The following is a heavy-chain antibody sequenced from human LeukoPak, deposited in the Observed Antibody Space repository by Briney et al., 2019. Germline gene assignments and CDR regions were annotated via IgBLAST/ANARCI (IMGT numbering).Heavy chain of an antibody. D-gene: IGHD1-26*01. J-gene: IGHJ4*02. CDR2: IYHSGNT. Sequence: SETLSLTCAVSGDSISSSHWWSWVRPSPGKGLEWIGEIYHSGNTNYNPSLKSRVAISLDKSSNQFSLRLTSVTAADTAMYFCAREEMPGKFDYWGQGILVTVSS. CDR1: GDSISSSHW. CDR3: AREEMPGKFDY. V-gene: IGHV4-4*02.